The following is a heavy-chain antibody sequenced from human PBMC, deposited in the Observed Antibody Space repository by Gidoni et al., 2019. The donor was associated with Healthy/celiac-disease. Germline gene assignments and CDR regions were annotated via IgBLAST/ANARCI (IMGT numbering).Heavy chain of an antibody. J-gene: IGHJ5*02. CDR3: ARDGVRDDQGGGWFDP. CDR1: SSYA. V-gene: IGHV1-69*01. Sequence: SSYAISWVRQAPGQGLEWMGGNIPIFGTANYAQKFQGRVTITADESTSPAYMVLSSLRSEDTAVYYCARDGVRDDQGGGWFDPWGQGTLVTVSS. CDR2: NIPIFGTA. D-gene: IGHD3-10*01.